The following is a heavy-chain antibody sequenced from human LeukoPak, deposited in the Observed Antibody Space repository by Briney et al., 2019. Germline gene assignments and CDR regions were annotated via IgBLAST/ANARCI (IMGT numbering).Heavy chain of an antibody. Sequence: SDTLSLTCTVSGASVSIPDYFWNWIRQPPGKGLQWFGSISYSGVTFYNPSLKSRLTMSLDTSKNQCSLRLTSVTVADTAVYYCARPRGSGYDLDFDYWGQGTLVSVSS. CDR2: ISYSGVT. D-gene: IGHD5-12*01. J-gene: IGHJ4*02. V-gene: IGHV4-30-4*02. CDR3: ARPRGSGYDLDFDY. CDR1: GASVSIPDYF.